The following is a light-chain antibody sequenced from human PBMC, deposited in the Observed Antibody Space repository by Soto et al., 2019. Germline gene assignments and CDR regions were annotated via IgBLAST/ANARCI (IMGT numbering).Light chain of an antibody. CDR1: SSNIGAGYD. J-gene: IGLJ1*01. V-gene: IGLV1-40*01. CDR2: GNS. Sequence: VLTQPPSGSGAPGQRVTISCTGSSSNIGAGYDVHWYQQLPGTAPKLLIYGNSNRPSGVPDRFSGSKSGTSASLAITGLQAEDEADYYCQSYDSSLSGGVFGTGTKVTVL. CDR3: QSYDSSLSGGV.